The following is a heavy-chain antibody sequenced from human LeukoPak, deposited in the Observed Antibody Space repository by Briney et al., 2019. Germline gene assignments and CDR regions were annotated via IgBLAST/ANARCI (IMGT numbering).Heavy chain of an antibody. D-gene: IGHD3-22*01. J-gene: IGHJ4*02. V-gene: IGHV4-39*07. CDR1: GGSISSSSYY. CDR3: ASRAYYYDSSVYDY. Sequence: SETLSLTCTVSGGSISSSSYYWGWIRQPPGKGLEWIGSIYYSGSTYYNPSLKSRVTISVDTSKNQFSLKVNSVTAADTAVYYCASRAYYYDSSVYDYWGQGTLVTVSS. CDR2: IYYSGST.